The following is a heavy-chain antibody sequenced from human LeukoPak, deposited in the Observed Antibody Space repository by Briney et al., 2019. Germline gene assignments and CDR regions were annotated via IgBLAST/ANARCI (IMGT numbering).Heavy chain of an antibody. CDR2: ITGSGGRI. CDR3: AKYRDYYFEY. D-gene: IGHD3-16*02. V-gene: IGHV3-23*01. J-gene: IGHJ4*02. CDR1: GFTFSSYS. Sequence: SGGSLRLSCAASGFTFSSYSMGWVRQAPGEGLEWVSSITGSGGRIYYADSLKGRFTISRDNSKNTVYLQMNSLRAEDTAVYHCAKYRDYYFEYWGQGTLVTVSS.